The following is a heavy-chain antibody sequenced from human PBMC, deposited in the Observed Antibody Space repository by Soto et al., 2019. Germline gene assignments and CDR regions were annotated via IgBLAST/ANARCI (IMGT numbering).Heavy chain of an antibody. V-gene: IGHV3-48*02. CDR1: GFTFSSYS. D-gene: IGHD6-6*01. J-gene: IGHJ5*02. Sequence: EVQLVESGGGLVQPGGSLRLSCAASGFTFSSYSMNWVRQAPGKGLEWVSYISSSSSTIYYADSVKGRFTISRDNAKNSLYLHMNSLRHEDTAVYYCAREHSSSGLNWFDPWGQGTLVTVSS. CDR3: AREHSSSGLNWFDP. CDR2: ISSSSSTI.